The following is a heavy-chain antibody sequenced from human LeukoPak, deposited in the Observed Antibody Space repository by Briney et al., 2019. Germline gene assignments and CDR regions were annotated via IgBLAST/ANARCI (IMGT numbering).Heavy chain of an antibody. J-gene: IGHJ4*02. CDR2: INDRGNDK. CDR3: AAPPDDYGDLYFDY. D-gene: IGHD4-17*01. CDR1: GFNFSSYG. Sequence: GGSLRLSCAASGFNFSSYGMNWVRQAPGKGLEWVSVINDRGNDKLYANSVKGRFTISRDNSKNTLYLQMNSLRAEDTAVYYCAAPPDDYGDLYFDYWGQGTLVTVSS. V-gene: IGHV3-23*01.